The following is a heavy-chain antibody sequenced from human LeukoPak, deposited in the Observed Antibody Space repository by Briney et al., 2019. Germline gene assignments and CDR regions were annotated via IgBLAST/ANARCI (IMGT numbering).Heavy chain of an antibody. J-gene: IGHJ6*03. CDR3: ARGAARRYYYMDV. CDR1: GGSISRSDFF. Sequence: PSETLSLTCTVSGGSISRSDFFWGWIRQSPGKGLEWIGSIYKSGSTFYSQSLESRVTISVDTSKNQFSLKLSSVTAADTAVYYCARGAARRYYYMDVWGKGTTVTVSS. D-gene: IGHD6-6*01. CDR2: IYKSGST. V-gene: IGHV4-39*01.